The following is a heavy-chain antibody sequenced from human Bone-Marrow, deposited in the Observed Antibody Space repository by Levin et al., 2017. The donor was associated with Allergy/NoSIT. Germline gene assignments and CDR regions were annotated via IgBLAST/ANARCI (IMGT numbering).Heavy chain of an antibody. D-gene: IGHD6-19*01. V-gene: IGHV3-7*01. J-gene: IGHJ6*02. CDR1: GFTFSSYW. CDR2: IKQDGSEK. Sequence: GGSLRLSCAASGFTFSSYWMSWVRQAPGKGLEWVANIKQDGSEKYYVDSVKGRFTISRDNAKNSLYLQMNSLRAEDTAVYYCARVFAYSSGWYRGYYYGMDVWGQGTTVTVSS. CDR3: ARVFAYSSGWYRGYYYGMDV.